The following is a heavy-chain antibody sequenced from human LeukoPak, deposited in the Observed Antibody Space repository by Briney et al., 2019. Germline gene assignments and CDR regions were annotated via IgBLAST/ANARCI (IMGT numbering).Heavy chain of an antibody. CDR2: ISSSSSYI. CDR1: GFTFSSYS. D-gene: IGHD6-6*01. CDR3: ARDGSSVPYNWFDP. V-gene: IGHV3-21*01. Sequence: GSLRLSCAASGFTFSSYSMNWVRQAPGKGLEWVSSISSSSSYIYYADSVKGRFTISRDNAKNSLYLQMNSLRAEDTAVYYCARDGSSVPYNWFDPWGQGTLVTVSS. J-gene: IGHJ5*02.